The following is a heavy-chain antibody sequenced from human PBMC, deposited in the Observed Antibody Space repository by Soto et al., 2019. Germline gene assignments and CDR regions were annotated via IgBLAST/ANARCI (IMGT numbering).Heavy chain of an antibody. D-gene: IGHD3-22*01. J-gene: IGHJ6*02. V-gene: IGHV4-4*02. CDR1: GGSISSSNW. CDR3: ARSPDSSGYYPRWYYYGMDV. CDR2: IYHSGST. Sequence: SETLCLTCAVSGGSISSSNWWGWVRQPPGKGLEWIGEIYHSGSTNYNPSLKSRVTISVDKSKNQFSLELSSVTAADTAVYYCARSPDSSGYYPRWYYYGMDVWGQGTTVT.